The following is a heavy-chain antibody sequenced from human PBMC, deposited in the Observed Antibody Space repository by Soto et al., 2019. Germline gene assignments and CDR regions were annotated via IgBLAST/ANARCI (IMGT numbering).Heavy chain of an antibody. V-gene: IGHV3-21*01. J-gene: IGHJ4*02. D-gene: IGHD6-19*01. CDR2: ISSTSTYT. CDR1: GLTFRSYA. CDR3: ARDLALAGNY. Sequence: GSLRLSCAASGLTFRSYAMNWVRQTQEKGLEWVSSISSTSTYTHYADSVKGRFTISRDNANNSLFLQMNSLRAEDTAIYYCARDLALAGNYWGQGALVTVSS.